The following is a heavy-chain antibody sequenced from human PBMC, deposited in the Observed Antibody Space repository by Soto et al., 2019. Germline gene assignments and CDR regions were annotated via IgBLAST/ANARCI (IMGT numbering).Heavy chain of an antibody. J-gene: IGHJ3*02. CDR3: AREYNWNEGVPGGQDVFDI. CDR2: IYSGGST. CDR1: GFTVSSNY. Sequence: GGSLILSCAASGFTVSSNYMSWVRQAPGKGLEWVSVIYSGGSTYYADSVKGRFTISRDNSKNTLYLQMNSLRAEDTAVYYCAREYNWNEGVPGGQDVFDIWGKGKMVTVSS. V-gene: IGHV3-66*01. D-gene: IGHD1-20*01.